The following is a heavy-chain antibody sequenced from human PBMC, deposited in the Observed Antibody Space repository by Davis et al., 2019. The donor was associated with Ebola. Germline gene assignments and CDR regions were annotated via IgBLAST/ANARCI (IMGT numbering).Heavy chain of an antibody. D-gene: IGHD2-2*01. V-gene: IGHV4-39*01. J-gene: IGHJ4*02. Sequence: MPSETLSLTCTVSGGSINSNSYFWGWIRQPPGKGLDWIGSVYYTGTTFYNPSLKSRVTISIDTSRNQFSLRLTSVTAADTAVYYCARHLYQPLIYPAGNYFDYWGQGTLVTVSS. CDR1: GGSINSNSYF. CDR2: VYYTGTT. CDR3: ARHLYQPLIYPAGNYFDY.